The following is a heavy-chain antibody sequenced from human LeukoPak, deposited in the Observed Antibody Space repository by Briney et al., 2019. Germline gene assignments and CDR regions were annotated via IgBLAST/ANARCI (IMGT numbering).Heavy chain of an antibody. CDR1: GFTFSSYG. CDR2: ISGSGGST. CDR3: ARDSSWHVPVPENPVAFDY. J-gene: IGHJ4*02. V-gene: IGHV3-23*01. Sequence: GGSLRLSCAASGFTFSSYGMSWVRQAPGKGLEWVSAISGSGGSTYYADSVKGRFTISSDNAKNSLYLQMNSLRAEDTAMYYCARDSSWHVPVPENPVAFDYWGQGTLVTVSS. D-gene: IGHD6-13*01.